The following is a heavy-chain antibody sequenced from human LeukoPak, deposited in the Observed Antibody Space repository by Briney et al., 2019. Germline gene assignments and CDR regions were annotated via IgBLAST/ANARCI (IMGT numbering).Heavy chain of an antibody. J-gene: IGHJ4*02. Sequence: PGGSLRLSCAASGFTFSNYMMTWVRQAPGKGLQWVSTVSGTTLSTYYADSVKGRFTISRDNSKNTLYLQMNSLTADDTAIYYCGKATGTLGNWGQGTLVTVSS. CDR2: VSGTTLST. CDR1: GFTFSNYM. CDR3: GKATGTLGN. V-gene: IGHV3-23*01. D-gene: IGHD1-1*01.